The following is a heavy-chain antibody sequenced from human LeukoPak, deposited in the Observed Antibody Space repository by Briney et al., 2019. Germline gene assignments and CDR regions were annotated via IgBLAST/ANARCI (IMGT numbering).Heavy chain of an antibody. CDR1: GYTFTSYG. J-gene: IGHJ5*02. CDR3: ARDGSEWIRTWFDP. Sequence: ASVKVSCKASGYTFTSYGISWVRQAPGQGLEWMGWISAYNGNTNYAQKLQGIVTMTTDTSTSTAYMELRSLGSDDTAVYYCARDGSEWIRTWFDPWGQGTLVTVSS. CDR2: ISAYNGNT. V-gene: IGHV1-18*01. D-gene: IGHD5-18*01.